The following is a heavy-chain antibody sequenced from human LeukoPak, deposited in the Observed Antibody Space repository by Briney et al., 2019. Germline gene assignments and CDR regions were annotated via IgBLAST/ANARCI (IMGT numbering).Heavy chain of an antibody. Sequence: TLSLTCTVSGGSISSGGYYWSWIRQHPGKGLEWIGYIYYSGSTYYNPSLKSRVTISVDTSKNQLSLKLSSVTAADTAVYYCAVLYISSSRLYSAMDVWGQGTTVTVSS. V-gene: IGHV4-30-4*08. CDR2: IYYSGST. CDR3: AVLYISSSRLYSAMDV. J-gene: IGHJ6*02. D-gene: IGHD6-6*01. CDR1: GGSISSGGYY.